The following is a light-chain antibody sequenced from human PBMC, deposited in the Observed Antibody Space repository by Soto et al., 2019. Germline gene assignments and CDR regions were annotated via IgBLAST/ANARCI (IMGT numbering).Light chain of an antibody. J-gene: IGKJ1*01. V-gene: IGKV3-20*01. CDR2: GTS. Sequence: EIVLTQSPGTLSLSPGERATLSCRASQTITTNHLAWYQKKPGQTPRLLIYGTSSRATGIPDRFSGSGSGRDFTLTISRLEPEDFAVYYCQHYGMSPQTFGQGTKVEV. CDR3: QHYGMSPQT. CDR1: QTITTNH.